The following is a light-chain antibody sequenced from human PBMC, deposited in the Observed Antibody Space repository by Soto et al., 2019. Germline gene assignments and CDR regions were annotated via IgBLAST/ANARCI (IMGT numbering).Light chain of an antibody. V-gene: IGLV1-51*01. J-gene: IGLJ2*01. CDR2: DND. CDR3: GTWGSSDSSLSAVV. Sequence: QSALTQPPSVSAAPGQKVTISCSGSSSNIGNNYVSWYQHLPGTAPKLLIYDNDQRPSGIPDRFSGSKSGTSATLGITGLQTGDEADYYCGTWGSSDSSLSAVVFGGGTKVTVL. CDR1: SSNIGNNY.